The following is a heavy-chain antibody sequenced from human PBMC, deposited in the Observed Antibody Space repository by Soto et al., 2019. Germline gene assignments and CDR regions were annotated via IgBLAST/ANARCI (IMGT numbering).Heavy chain of an antibody. Sequence: GSLRLSCAASGFTFSSYWMSWVRQAPGKGLEWVANIKQDGSEKYYVDSVKGRFTISRDNAKNSLYLQMNSLRAEDTAVYYCAKGRDYYDSSGSTDYWGRGTLVTVSS. CDR3: AKGRDYYDSSGSTDY. D-gene: IGHD3-22*01. V-gene: IGHV3-7*03. J-gene: IGHJ4*02. CDR1: GFTFSSYW. CDR2: IKQDGSEK.